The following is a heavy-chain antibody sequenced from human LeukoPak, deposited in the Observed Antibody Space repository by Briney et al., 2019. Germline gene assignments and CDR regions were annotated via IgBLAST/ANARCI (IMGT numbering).Heavy chain of an antibody. Sequence: PSETLSLTCTVSGGSISSGNYYWSWIRQSAGKGLEWIGRIYTSGSTNYNPSLKSRVTISVDTSKNQFSLKLSSVTAADTAVYYCARDGVVVAANYYYYYMDVWGKGTTVTVSS. J-gene: IGHJ6*03. CDR3: ARDGVVVAANYYYYYMDV. CDR2: IYTSGST. D-gene: IGHD2-15*01. CDR1: GGSISSGNYY. V-gene: IGHV4-61*02.